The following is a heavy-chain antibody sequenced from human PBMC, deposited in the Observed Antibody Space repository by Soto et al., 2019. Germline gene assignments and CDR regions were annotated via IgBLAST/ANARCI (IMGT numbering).Heavy chain of an antibody. CDR2: INQDGSEK. Sequence: EEQLVESGGGLVQPGGSLRLSCAASGFIFSNFWINWVRQAPGKGLEWVANINQDGSEKYYVDSVKGRFTISRDNAKNSLYLQMNSLRAEDTAVYYCAVLSIAAVVDFWGQGTLATVSS. CDR1: GFIFSNFW. V-gene: IGHV3-7*01. CDR3: AVLSIAAVVDF. D-gene: IGHD6-25*01. J-gene: IGHJ4*02.